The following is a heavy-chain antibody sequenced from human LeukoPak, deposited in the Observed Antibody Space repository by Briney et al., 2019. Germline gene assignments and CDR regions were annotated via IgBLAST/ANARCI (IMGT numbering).Heavy chain of an antibody. CDR3: AKDRGGSGSYLYFFDY. CDR2: ITGSGGST. Sequence: GGSLILSCAASGFTFSSYGMSWVRQAPGKGLEWVSAITGSGGSTYYADSVKGRFAISRDNSKNTLYLQMSSLRAEDTAVYYCAKDRGGSGSYLYFFDYWGQGTLVAVSS. J-gene: IGHJ4*02. CDR1: GFTFSSYG. V-gene: IGHV3-23*01. D-gene: IGHD3-10*01.